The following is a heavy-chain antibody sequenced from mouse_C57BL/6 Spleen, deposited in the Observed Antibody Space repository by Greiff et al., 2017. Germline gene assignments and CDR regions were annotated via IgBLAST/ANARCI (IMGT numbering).Heavy chain of an antibody. J-gene: IGHJ4*01. CDR1: GYTFTSYW. CDR3: ARVPGTYAMDY. D-gene: IGHD4-1*01. Sequence: QVQLQQPGAELVRPGSSVKLSCKASGYTFTSYWMHWVKQRPIQGLEWIGNIDPSDSETHYNQKFKDKATLTVDKSSSTAYMQLSSLTSEDSAVYYCARVPGTYAMDYWGQGTSVTVSS. V-gene: IGHV1-52*01. CDR2: IDPSDSET.